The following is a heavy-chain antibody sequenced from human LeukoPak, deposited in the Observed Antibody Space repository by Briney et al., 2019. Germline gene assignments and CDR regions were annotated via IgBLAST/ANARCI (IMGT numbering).Heavy chain of an antibody. CDR2: INPNSGGT. D-gene: IGHD4-23*01. CDR1: GYTFTGYY. Sequence: ASVKVSCKASGYTFTGYYMHWVRQAPGQGLEWMGRINPNSGGTNYAQKFQGRVTMTRDTSISTAYMELSRLRSDDTAVYYCARVTPTYGGLDPFDYWGQGTLVTVSS. J-gene: IGHJ4*02. CDR3: ARVTPTYGGLDPFDY. V-gene: IGHV1-2*06.